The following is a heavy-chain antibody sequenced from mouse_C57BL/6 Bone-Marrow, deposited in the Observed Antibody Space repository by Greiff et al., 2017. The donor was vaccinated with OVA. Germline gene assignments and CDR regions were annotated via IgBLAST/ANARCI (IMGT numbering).Heavy chain of an antibody. CDR2: INPNNGGT. J-gene: IGHJ1*03. Sequence: EVQLQQSGPELVKPGASVKIPCKASGYTFTDYNMDWVKQSHGKSLEWIGDINPNNGGTIYNQKFKGKATLTVDKSSSTAYMELRSLTSEDTAVYYCARSEGYYGSSYDWYFDVWGTGTTVTVSS. CDR1: GYTFTDYN. D-gene: IGHD1-1*01. V-gene: IGHV1-18*01. CDR3: ARSEGYYGSSYDWYFDV.